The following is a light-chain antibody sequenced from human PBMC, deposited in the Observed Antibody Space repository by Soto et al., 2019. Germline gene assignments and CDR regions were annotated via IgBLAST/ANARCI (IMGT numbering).Light chain of an antibody. Sequence: DIQLTQSPSSLSASVGDRVTITCRASQSITNFISWYQQKPGKAPNLLIYAASSLQGGVPSRFSGSGSGTDFTLTISNLQPEDFATSFCQQSYGVPLTFGGGTKVEI. J-gene: IGKJ4*01. CDR1: QSITNF. V-gene: IGKV1-39*01. CDR3: QQSYGVPLT. CDR2: AAS.